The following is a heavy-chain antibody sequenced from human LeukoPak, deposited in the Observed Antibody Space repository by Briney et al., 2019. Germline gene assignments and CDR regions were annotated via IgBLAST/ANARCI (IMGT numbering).Heavy chain of an antibody. CDR2: IYYSGST. V-gene: IGHV4-39*01. CDR3: AQLPFDYYYGMDV. D-gene: IGHD2-2*01. J-gene: IGHJ6*02. Sequence: PSETLSLTCTVSGGSVSSGSYYWSWIRQPPGKGLEWIGYIYYSGSTYYNPSLKSRVTISVDTSKNQFSLKLSSVTAADTAVYYCAQLPFDYYYGMDVWGQGTTVTVSS. CDR1: GGSVSSGSYY.